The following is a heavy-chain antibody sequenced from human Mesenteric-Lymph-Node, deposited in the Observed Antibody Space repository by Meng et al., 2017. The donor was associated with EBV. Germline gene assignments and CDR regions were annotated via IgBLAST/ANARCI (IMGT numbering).Heavy chain of an antibody. CDR2: ISAYNGNT. D-gene: IGHD3/OR15-3a*01. J-gene: IGHJ4*02. CDR3: AREGDWTTFDY. CDR1: GYTYTSYG. Sequence: QVQLVQSGGEVKKPGASARVSCKASGYTYTSYGIIWVRQAPGQGLEWVGWISAYNGNTNYAQKVQGRVTMTTDTSTTTAYMELRRLRSDDTAVYYCAREGDWTTFDYWGQGTLVTVSS. V-gene: IGHV1-18*01.